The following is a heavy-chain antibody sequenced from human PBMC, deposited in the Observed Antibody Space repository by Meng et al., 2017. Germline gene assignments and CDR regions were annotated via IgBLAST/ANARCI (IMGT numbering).Heavy chain of an antibody. CDR3: ARDRYKDFDWLQNGMDV. D-gene: IGHD3-9*01. CDR1: GGSFSGYY. V-gene: IGHV4-34*01. Sequence: ESLKISCAVYGGSFSGYYWSWIRQPPGKGLEWIGEINHSGSTNYNPSLKSRVTISVDTSKNQFSLKLSSVTAADTAVYYCARDRYKDFDWLQNGMDVWGQGTTVTVSS. J-gene: IGHJ6*02. CDR2: INHSGST.